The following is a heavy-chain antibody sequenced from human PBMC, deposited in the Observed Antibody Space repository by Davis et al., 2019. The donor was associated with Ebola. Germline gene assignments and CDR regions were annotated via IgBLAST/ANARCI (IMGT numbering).Heavy chain of an antibody. V-gene: IGHV1-69*04. Sequence: SVKVSSKASAGTFSSYAISWLRQAPGQGLEWMGRIIPILGIANYAQKFQGRVTITADKSTSTAYMELSSLRSEDTAVYYCARDKDIVVVPAAKDGKYYYYGMDVWGQGTTVTVSS. CDR2: IIPILGIA. J-gene: IGHJ6*02. CDR3: ARDKDIVVVPAAKDGKYYYYGMDV. D-gene: IGHD2-2*01. CDR1: AGTFSSYA.